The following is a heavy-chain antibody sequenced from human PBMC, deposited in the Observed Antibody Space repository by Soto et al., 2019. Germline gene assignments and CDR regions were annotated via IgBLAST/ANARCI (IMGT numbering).Heavy chain of an antibody. CDR1: GFTVSGHA. CDR2: IWYDGSNK. V-gene: IGHV3-33*01. D-gene: IGHD6-19*01. J-gene: IGHJ6*02. CDR3: ARDGQGLAPYALDV. Sequence: QVQLVESGGGVAQPGRSLRLSCTVSGFTVSGHAMHWVRQAPGKGLEWVTQIWYDGSNKYYAESVKGRFTISSDNSKNTLYLQMNSLRVEDTAVYYCARDGQGLAPYALDVWGQGTSVTVSS.